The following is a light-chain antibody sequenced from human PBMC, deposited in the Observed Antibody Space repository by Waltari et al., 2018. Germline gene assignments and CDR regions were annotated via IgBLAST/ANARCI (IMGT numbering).Light chain of an antibody. CDR3: QQRYSWPAT. V-gene: IGKV3-11*01. Sequence: VLTQSPATLSLPPGERATLSCRASQGVSSYVAWYQHKPGQPPRLLIYDATNRATGIPARFSGSGSGTDFTLTISSLEPEDFAVYYCQQRYSWPATFGPGTKVDI. J-gene: IGKJ3*01. CDR2: DAT. CDR1: QGVSSY.